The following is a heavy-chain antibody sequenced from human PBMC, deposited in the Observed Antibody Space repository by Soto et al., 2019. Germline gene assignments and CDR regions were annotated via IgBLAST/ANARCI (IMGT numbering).Heavy chain of an antibody. J-gene: IGHJ5*02. CDR1: GSTFRNYG. V-gene: IGHV3-30*18. Sequence: QVQLVESGGGVVQPGRSLRLSCAASGSTFRNYGMHWVRQAPGKGLEWVAVSSYDGSNEYYADSVKGRFIISRDDSKNTLYLQKNSLRKEDTAVYYCAKDWEHQLRRGWFDPWGQGTLVTVSP. CDR3: AKDWEHQLRRGWFDP. D-gene: IGHD1-26*01. CDR2: SSYDGSNE.